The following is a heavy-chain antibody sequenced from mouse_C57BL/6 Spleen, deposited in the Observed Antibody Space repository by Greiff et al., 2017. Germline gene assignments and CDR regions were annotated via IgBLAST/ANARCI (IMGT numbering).Heavy chain of an antibody. D-gene: IGHD2-13*01. CDR1: GYTFTDYK. V-gene: IGHV1-55*01. Sequence: QVQLKQPGPELVKPGASVKMSCKASGYTFTDYKINWVKQRPGQGLEWIGDIYPDNGGTNYNKKFKGKATLTVDKSSSTAYMQLRSLTSEDTAVYYCARRGDYLDFGVWGTAPTVTAAS. CDR2: IYPDNGGT. CDR3: ARRGDYLDFGV. J-gene: IGHJ1*03.